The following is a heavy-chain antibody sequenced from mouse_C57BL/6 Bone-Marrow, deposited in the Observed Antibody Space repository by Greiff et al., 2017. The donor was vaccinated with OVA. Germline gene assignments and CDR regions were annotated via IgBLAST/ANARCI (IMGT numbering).Heavy chain of an antibody. D-gene: IGHD1-1*01. V-gene: IGHV1-22*01. CDR3: AITTVVATDAMDY. CDR2: INPNNGGT. Sequence: VQLKQSGPELVKPGASVKMSCKASGYTFTDYNMHWVKQSHGKSLEWIGYINPNNGGTSYNQKFKGKATLTVNKSSSTAYMELRSLTSEDSAVYYCAITTVVATDAMDYWGQGTSVTVSS. CDR1: GYTFTDYN. J-gene: IGHJ4*01.